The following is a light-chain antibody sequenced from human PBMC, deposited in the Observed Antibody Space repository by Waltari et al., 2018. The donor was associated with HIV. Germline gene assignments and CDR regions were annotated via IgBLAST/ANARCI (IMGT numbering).Light chain of an antibody. J-gene: IGLJ2*01. Sequence: QSALTQPASVSGSPGQSITISCTGTISDIGTYNYVSWYQQPPGTAPKLIIYEVTNRPSGVSTRFSGSKSGNTASLIISGLQAEDEADYFCSSYASTRSLIFGGGTELTVL. CDR3: SSYASTRSLI. CDR2: EVT. CDR1: ISDIGTYNY. V-gene: IGLV2-14*03.